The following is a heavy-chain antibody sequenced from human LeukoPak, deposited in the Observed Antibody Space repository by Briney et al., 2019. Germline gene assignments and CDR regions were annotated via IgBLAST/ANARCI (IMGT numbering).Heavy chain of an antibody. CDR1: GGTFSSYA. Sequence: SVKVSCKASGGTFSSYAISWVRQAPGQGLEWMGGIIPIFGTANYAQKFQGRVTITADESTSTAYMELSSLRSEDTAVYYCARDGGIVGANWFDPWGRGTLVTVSS. J-gene: IGHJ5*02. CDR2: IIPIFGTA. V-gene: IGHV1-69*13. CDR3: ARDGGIVGANWFDP. D-gene: IGHD1-26*01.